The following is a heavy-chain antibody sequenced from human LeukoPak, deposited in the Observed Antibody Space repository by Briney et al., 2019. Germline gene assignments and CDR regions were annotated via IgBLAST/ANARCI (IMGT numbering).Heavy chain of an antibody. CDR2: IYYSGST. J-gene: IGHJ4*02. V-gene: IGHV4-61*01. CDR3: ARGDAYNFVY. Sequence: SETLSLTCTVSGGSASSGSYYWSWIRQPPGKGLEWIGYIYYSGSTNYNPSLKSRVTISVDTSKNQFSLKLSSVTAADTSVFYCARGDAYNFVYWGQGTLVTVSS. CDR1: GGSASSGSYY. D-gene: IGHD5-24*01.